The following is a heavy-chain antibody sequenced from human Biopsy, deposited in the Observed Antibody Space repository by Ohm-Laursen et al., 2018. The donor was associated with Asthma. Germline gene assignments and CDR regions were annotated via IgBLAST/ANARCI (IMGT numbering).Heavy chain of an antibody. Sequence: SVKVSCKASGDSFSNYAISWVRQAPGQGLEWMGGLIPVLGTPDHAQMLEGRVTITADESTSTAYMELSSLSSGDTAVYYCARGYSGSDRIVYYYSGLEVWGQGTTVTVSS. CDR1: GDSFSNYA. CDR3: ARGYSGSDRIVYYYSGLEV. V-gene: IGHV1-69*13. J-gene: IGHJ6*02. CDR2: LIPVLGTP. D-gene: IGHD5-12*01.